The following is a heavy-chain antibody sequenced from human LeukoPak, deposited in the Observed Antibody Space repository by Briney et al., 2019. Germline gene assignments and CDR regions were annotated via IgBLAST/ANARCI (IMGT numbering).Heavy chain of an antibody. CDR2: ISTSSSYI. Sequence: PGGSLRLSCAASGFTFGTYSMNWVRQAPGKGLEWVSSISTSSSYISYADSVKGRFTISRDNAKNSLYLQMNSLRAEDTAVYYCARDGAIVGASEYYYGMDVWGQGATVTVSS. D-gene: IGHD1-26*01. J-gene: IGHJ6*02. V-gene: IGHV3-21*01. CDR3: ARDGAIVGASEYYYGMDV. CDR1: GFTFGTYS.